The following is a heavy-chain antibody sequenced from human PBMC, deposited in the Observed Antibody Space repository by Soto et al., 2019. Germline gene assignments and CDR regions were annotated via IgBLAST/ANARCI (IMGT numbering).Heavy chain of an antibody. J-gene: IGHJ6*02. CDR3: ARAAGGSSSRYYYYGMDV. V-gene: IGHV1-69*13. Sequence: GASVKVSCKASGGTFSSYAISWVRRAPGQGLEWMGGIIPIFGTANYAQKFQGRVTITADESTSTAYMELSSLRSEDTAVYYCARAAGGSSSRYYYYGMDVWGQGTTVTVSS. CDR2: IIPIFGTA. CDR1: GGTFSSYA. D-gene: IGHD6-13*01.